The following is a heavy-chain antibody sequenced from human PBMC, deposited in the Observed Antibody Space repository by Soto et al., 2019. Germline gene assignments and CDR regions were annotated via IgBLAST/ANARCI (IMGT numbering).Heavy chain of an antibody. CDR2: MNPNSSNT. J-gene: IGHJ5*02. CDR1: GYTFTSYD. Sequence: AAVKVSSKPSGYTFTSYDINWVRQAAGQGLEWMGWMNPNSSNTGDARKSQTRSTMTSNTSISTAYMELSSLRSEDPAIYFCAREADGTSSGARRNFFDPWGPGTVVTVSS. CDR3: AREADGTSSGARRNFFDP. D-gene: IGHD6-6*01. V-gene: IGHV1-8*01.